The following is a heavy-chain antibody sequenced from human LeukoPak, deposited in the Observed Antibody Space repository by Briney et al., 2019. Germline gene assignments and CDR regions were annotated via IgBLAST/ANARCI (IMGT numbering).Heavy chain of an antibody. CDR1: GGSISSYY. Sequence: SETLSLTCSVFGGSISSYYWSWIRQPPGTGLEWIGYISDSGSTNYNPSLQSRLTISVDTSKNQFSLKMTSVTAADTAVYYCARGRIYYDSTGYGYWGQGTLVTVSS. V-gene: IGHV4-59*01. J-gene: IGHJ4*02. D-gene: IGHD3-22*01. CDR2: ISDSGST. CDR3: ARGRIYYDSTGYGY.